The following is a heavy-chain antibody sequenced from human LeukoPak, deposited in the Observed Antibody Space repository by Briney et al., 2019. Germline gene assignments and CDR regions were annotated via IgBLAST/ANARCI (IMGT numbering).Heavy chain of an antibody. Sequence: GESLKISCKGSGYNFASYWIGWVRQMPGKGLGWMGIISPGDSDTRYSPSLQGQVTISADKPISIAYLQWSSLKASDTAMYYCARRHSGSRSIDYWGQGTLVPVSS. D-gene: IGHD3-10*01. CDR3: ARRHSGSRSIDY. CDR2: ISPGDSDT. V-gene: IGHV5-51*01. CDR1: GYNFASYW. J-gene: IGHJ4*02.